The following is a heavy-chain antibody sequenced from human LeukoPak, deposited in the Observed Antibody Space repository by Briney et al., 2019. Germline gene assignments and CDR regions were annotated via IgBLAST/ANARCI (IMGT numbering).Heavy chain of an antibody. CDR2: IDYSGST. D-gene: IGHD2-15*01. Sequence: PSETLSLTCTVSGGSISSYYWRWIRQPPGKGLEWIGYIDYSGSTNYNASLKSRVTISVDTSKNQFSLKLSSVTAADTAVYYCARGYCSGGSCYSVPDYWGQGTLVTVSS. V-gene: IGHV4-59*12. CDR1: GGSISSYY. J-gene: IGHJ4*02. CDR3: ARGYCSGGSCYSVPDY.